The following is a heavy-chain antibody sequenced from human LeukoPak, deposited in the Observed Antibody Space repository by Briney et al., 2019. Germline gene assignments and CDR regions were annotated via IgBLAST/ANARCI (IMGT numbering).Heavy chain of an antibody. D-gene: IGHD6-13*01. V-gene: IGHV4-59*01. CDR2: IYYSGST. CDR1: GGSISSYY. J-gene: IGHJ4*02. Sequence: SETLSLTCTVSGGSISSYYWNWIRQPPGKGREGIGYIYYSGSTNHNPSLKSRVTISVDTSKNQFSPKLSSVTAADTAVYYCARTASSSGYSSSWLYYFDYWGQGTLVTVSS. CDR3: ARTASSSGYSSSWLYYFDY.